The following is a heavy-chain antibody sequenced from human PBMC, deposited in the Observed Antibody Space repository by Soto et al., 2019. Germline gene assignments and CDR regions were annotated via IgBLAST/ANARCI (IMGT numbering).Heavy chain of an antibody. J-gene: IGHJ6*02. CDR2: ISYDGSNK. V-gene: IGHV3-30*18. Sequence: QVQLVESGGGVVQPGRSLRLSCAASGFTFSSYGMHWVRQAPGKGLEWVAVISYDGSNKYYADSVKGRFTISRDNSKITLYLQMNSLRAEDTAVYYCAKDGGRFLEWFPLDVWGHGTTVTVSS. D-gene: IGHD3-3*01. CDR3: AKDGGRFLEWFPLDV. CDR1: GFTFSSYG.